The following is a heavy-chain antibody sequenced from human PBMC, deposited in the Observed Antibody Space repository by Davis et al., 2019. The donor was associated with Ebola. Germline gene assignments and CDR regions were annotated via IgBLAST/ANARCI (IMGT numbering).Heavy chain of an antibody. D-gene: IGHD3-3*01. Sequence: GESLKISCAATGFTFSRNWMSWVRQAPGKGLEWVATIKEDGSEKYYVDSVKGRFTISRDNAKNLLYLQLDSLRDDDTAVYYCARWGLRGNYDSWSGSDYYFDYWGQGTLVTVSS. V-gene: IGHV3-7*01. J-gene: IGHJ4*02. CDR3: ARWGLRGNYDSWSGSDYYFDY. CDR2: IKEDGSEK. CDR1: GFTFSRNW.